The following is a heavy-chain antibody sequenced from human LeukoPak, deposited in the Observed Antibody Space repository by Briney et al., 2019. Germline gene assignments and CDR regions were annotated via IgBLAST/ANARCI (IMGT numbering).Heavy chain of an antibody. V-gene: IGHV1-18*01. CDR1: GYTFTSYG. CDR2: ISAYNGNT. Sequence: GASVKVSCKASGYTFTSYGISWVRQAPGQGLEWMRWISAYNGNTNYAQKLQGRVTMTTDTSTSTAYMELRSLRSDDTAVYYCARDEEGYCSGGSCHNWFDPWGQGTLVTVSS. D-gene: IGHD2-15*01. CDR3: ARDEEGYCSGGSCHNWFDP. J-gene: IGHJ5*02.